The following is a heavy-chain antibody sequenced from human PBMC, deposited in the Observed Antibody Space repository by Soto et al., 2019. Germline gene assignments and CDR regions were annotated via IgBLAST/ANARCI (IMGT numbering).Heavy chain of an antibody. CDR2: ISDSGST. D-gene: IGHD3-10*01. V-gene: IGHV4-59*02. CDR3: AKASSYGIFDY. J-gene: IGHJ4*01. CDR1: GDSASSHY. Sequence: PSETLSVNCTFSGDSASSHYYGWIRQPPGEGLEWIGYISDSGSTNYNPSLKSRVTISVDTSKNQFSLKLSSVTAADTALYYCAKASSYGIFDYWGHGTMVTVSS.